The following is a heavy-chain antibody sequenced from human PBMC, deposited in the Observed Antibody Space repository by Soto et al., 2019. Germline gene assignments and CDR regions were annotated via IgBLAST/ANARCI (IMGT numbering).Heavy chain of an antibody. CDR2: IKSKTHGGTT. CDR3: TVGIAARLYYYYGMDV. V-gene: IGHV3-15*07. CDR1: GFTFSNAW. D-gene: IGHD6-6*01. J-gene: IGHJ6*02. Sequence: EVQLVESGGGLVKPGGSLRLSCAASGFTFSNAWMNWVRQAPGKGLEWVGRIKSKTHGGTTDYAAPVKGRFTISRDDSKNTLYLQMNSLKTEDTAVYYCTVGIAARLYYYYGMDVWGQGTTVTVSS.